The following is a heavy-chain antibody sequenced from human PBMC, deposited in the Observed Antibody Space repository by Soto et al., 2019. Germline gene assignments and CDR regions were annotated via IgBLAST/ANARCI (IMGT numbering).Heavy chain of an antibody. CDR2: LRGSGGST. Sequence: ESGRGLVQPGGSLRLSCGASGFTFSNYAMSWVRQAPGKGLEWVSVLRGSGGSTHYADSVKGRFTISRDNTKNTLFLLMNSLRGEDTAVYYCAKCGGSGSYYSDGYFNFWGQGILVTVPS. D-gene: IGHD3-10*01. CDR1: GFTFSNYA. V-gene: IGHV3-23*01. J-gene: IGHJ4*02. CDR3: AKCGGSGSYYSDGYFNF.